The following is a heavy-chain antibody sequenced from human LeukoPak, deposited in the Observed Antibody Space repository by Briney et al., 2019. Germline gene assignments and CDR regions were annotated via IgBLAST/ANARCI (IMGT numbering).Heavy chain of an antibody. CDR2: IYFSGGT. V-gene: IGHV4-39*01. CDR3: ARGEYYYGSGSPYNWFDP. Sequence: SETLSLTCTVSGDSISSSNCYWGWIRQPPGKGLEWIGRIYFSGGTYYNASLKSRVTISVDTSKNQFSLKLSSVTAADTAVYYCARGEYYYGSGSPYNWFDPWGQGTLVTVSS. D-gene: IGHD3-10*01. CDR1: GDSISSSNCY. J-gene: IGHJ5*02.